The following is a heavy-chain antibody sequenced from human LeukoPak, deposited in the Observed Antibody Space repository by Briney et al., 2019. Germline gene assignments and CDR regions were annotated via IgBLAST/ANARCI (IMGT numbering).Heavy chain of an antibody. J-gene: IGHJ4*02. CDR3: ARGSRSKYSSGWYNDY. CDR1: GGSISSGGYS. Sequence: SEALSLTCAVSGGSISSGGYSWSWIRQPPGKGLEWIGYIYHSGSTYYNPSLKSRVTISVDTSKNQFSLKLSSVTAADTAVYYCARGSRSKYSSGWYNDYWGQGTLVTVSS. D-gene: IGHD6-19*01. V-gene: IGHV4-30-2*01. CDR2: IYHSGST.